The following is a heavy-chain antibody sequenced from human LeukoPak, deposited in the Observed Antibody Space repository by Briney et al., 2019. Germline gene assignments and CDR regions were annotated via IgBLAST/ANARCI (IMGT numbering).Heavy chain of an antibody. D-gene: IGHD3-3*01. J-gene: IGHJ3*02. V-gene: IGHV4-61*02. Sequence: SETLSLTCSVSGGSITSSSYYWSWIRQPAGKGLEWIGRIYASGSTNYNPSLKSRVTISVDTSKNQFSLKLSSATAADTAVYYCARGPALFDFWSGEDDAFDIWGQGTMVTVSS. CDR3: ARGPALFDFWSGEDDAFDI. CDR2: IYASGST. CDR1: GGSITSSSYY.